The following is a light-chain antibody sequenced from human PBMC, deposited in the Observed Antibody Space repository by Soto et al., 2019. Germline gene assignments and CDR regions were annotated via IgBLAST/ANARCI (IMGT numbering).Light chain of an antibody. CDR1: QSVINY. V-gene: IGKV1-39*01. CDR2: AAS. J-gene: IGKJ1*01. CDR3: QQSYSTTWT. Sequence: IQLTHSPSSLSASVVDSVTITCLAIQSVINYLNLYQHKPGKAPKLLIYAASSLQSGVPSRFSGSGSETDFTLTISSLQPEDFATYSCQQSYSTTWTFGQGTKVDI.